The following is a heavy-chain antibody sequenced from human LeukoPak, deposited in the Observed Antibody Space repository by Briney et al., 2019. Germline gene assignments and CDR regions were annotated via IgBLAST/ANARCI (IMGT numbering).Heavy chain of an antibody. Sequence: GGSLRLSCAASGFTFSGYAMTWVRQAPGKGLEWVSSITGSGDCTYYIDSVKGRFTISRDNSKNILYLQMNSLRGEDTALYYCAKGGLYYDGSAHVYYFDYWGQGTLVAVSS. V-gene: IGHV3-23*01. CDR2: ITGSGDCT. D-gene: IGHD3-22*01. J-gene: IGHJ4*02. CDR3: AKGGLYYDGSAHVYYFDY. CDR1: GFTFSGYA.